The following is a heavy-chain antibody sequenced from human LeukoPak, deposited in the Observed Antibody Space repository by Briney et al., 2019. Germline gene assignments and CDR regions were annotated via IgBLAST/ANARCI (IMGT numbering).Heavy chain of an antibody. CDR1: GASISDYY. J-gene: IGHJ4*02. V-gene: IGHV4-59*13. D-gene: IGHD3-10*01. Sequence: PSETLSLTCTVSGASISDYYWNWIRQPPGKGLEWIGYIYYSGSTNYNPSLKSRVTISVDTSKNQFSLKLSSVTAADTAVYYCATLVRGKSRYYFDYWGQGILVTVSS. CDR3: ATLVRGKSRYYFDY. CDR2: IYYSGST.